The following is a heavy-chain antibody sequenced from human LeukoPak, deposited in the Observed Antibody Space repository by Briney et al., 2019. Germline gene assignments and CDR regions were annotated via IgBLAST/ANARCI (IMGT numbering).Heavy chain of an antibody. D-gene: IGHD3-22*01. Sequence: GGSLRLSCAASGFTVSSTYMSWVRQAPGKGLEWISCVGRDGSIHYADSVKGRITISRDNAKNSLFLQMNSLRAEDTAIYYCARRYYDTTGYAFDIWGQGTMVTVSS. CDR3: ARRYYDTTGYAFDI. V-gene: IGHV3-69-1*02. CDR1: GFTVSSTY. J-gene: IGHJ3*02. CDR2: VGRDGSI.